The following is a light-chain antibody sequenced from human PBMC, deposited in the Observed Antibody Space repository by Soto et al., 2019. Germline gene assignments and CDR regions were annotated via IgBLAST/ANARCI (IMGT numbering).Light chain of an antibody. CDR2: GAS. Sequence: EIVMTQSPANLSVSPGERATLSCRASQSISSKLAWYQQKPGQGPRLLIYGASTRATGIPARFSGSGSGTEFTLTISSLQSEDFAVYYCLQYNKWPPYTFGQGTKLEIK. V-gene: IGKV3-15*01. CDR1: QSISSK. J-gene: IGKJ2*01. CDR3: LQYNKWPPYT.